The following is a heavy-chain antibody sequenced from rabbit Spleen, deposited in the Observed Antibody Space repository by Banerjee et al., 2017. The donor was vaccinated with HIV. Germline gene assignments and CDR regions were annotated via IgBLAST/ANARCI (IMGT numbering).Heavy chain of an antibody. CDR3: ARDNNGGDGYGM. V-gene: IGHV1S40*01. D-gene: IGHD6-1*01. CDR2: IYTSTGGT. J-gene: IGHJ4*01. CDR1: GFSFSSSDY. Sequence: QSLEESGGDLVKPGASLTLTCSASGFSFSSSDYMCWVRQAPGKGLEWIACIYTSTGGTYYASWAKGRFTISKTSSTTVTLQMTSLTAADTATYFCARDNNGGDGYGMWGPGTLVTVS.